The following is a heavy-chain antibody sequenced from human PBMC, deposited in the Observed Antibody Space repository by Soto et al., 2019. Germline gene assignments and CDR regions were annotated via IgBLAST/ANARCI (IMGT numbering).Heavy chain of an antibody. CDR3: ARDEAAAGIDY. V-gene: IGHV3-33*01. Sequence: QVQLVESGGGVVQPGRSLRLSCAASGFTFSSYGMHWVRQAPGKGLEWVAVIWYDGSNKYYADSVKGRFTISRDNSKNTLYLQMNSLRVEDTAVYYCARDEAAAGIDYWGQGTLVTVSS. D-gene: IGHD6-13*01. CDR2: IWYDGSNK. CDR1: GFTFSSYG. J-gene: IGHJ4*02.